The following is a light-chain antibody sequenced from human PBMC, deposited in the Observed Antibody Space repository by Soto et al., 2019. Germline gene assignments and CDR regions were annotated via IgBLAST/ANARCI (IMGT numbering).Light chain of an antibody. J-gene: IGKJ4*01. CDR3: QKYNSAPPDS. Sequence: DVQMTQSPSSLSASVGDRVTITCRASQGISNYLAWYQQKPGKGPRLLIHAVSTLESGVPSRFSGSGSGTDFTLTINSLQPEDVATYYCQKYNSAPPDSFGGGTKVEIK. CDR1: QGISNY. CDR2: AVS. V-gene: IGKV1-27*01.